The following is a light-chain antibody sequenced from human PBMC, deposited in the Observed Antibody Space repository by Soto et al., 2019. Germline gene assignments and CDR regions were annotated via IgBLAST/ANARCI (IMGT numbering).Light chain of an antibody. V-gene: IGKV3-20*01. J-gene: IGKJ1*01. CDR1: QSVSSSY. Sequence: EIVLTQSPGTLSLSPGERATLSCRASQSVSSSYLAWYQQKPGQAPRLLIYGASSRATGIPDRFSGSGSGTDFTLTISILEPEDFAVYYCQQYGSSPWWTFGQGTKLEIK. CDR3: QQYGSSPWWT. CDR2: GAS.